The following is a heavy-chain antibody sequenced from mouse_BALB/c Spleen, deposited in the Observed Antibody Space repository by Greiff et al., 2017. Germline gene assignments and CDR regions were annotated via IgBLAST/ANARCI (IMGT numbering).Heavy chain of an antibody. CDR2: IYPGDGDT. Sequence: VQLQESGPELVKPGASVKISCKASGYAFSSSWMNWVKQRPGQGLEWIGRIYPGDGDTNYNGKFKGKATLTADKSSSTAYMQLGSLTSVDSAVYFCARDSSWYFDVWGAGTTVTVSS. J-gene: IGHJ1*01. CDR3: ARDSSWYFDV. CDR1: GYAFSSSW. V-gene: IGHV1-82*01.